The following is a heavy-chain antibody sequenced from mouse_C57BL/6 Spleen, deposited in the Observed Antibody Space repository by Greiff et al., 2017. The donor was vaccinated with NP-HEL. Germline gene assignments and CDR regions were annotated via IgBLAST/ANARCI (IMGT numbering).Heavy chain of an antibody. CDR2: IDPETGGT. CDR3: TGYGSSYVGFAY. D-gene: IGHD1-1*01. J-gene: IGHJ3*01. V-gene: IGHV1-15*01. CDR1: GYTFTDYE. Sequence: QVQLQQSGAELVRPGASVTLSCKASGYTFTDYEMHWVKQTPVHGLEWIGAIDPETGGTAYNQKFKGKAILTADKSSSTAYMELRSLTSEDSAVYYCTGYGSSYVGFAYWGQGTLVTVSA.